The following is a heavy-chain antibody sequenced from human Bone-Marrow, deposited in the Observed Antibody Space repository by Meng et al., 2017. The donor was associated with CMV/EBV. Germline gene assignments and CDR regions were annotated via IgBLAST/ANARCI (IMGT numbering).Heavy chain of an antibody. CDR3: AKDRWELRDAFDI. D-gene: IGHD1-26*01. Sequence: GWSLRLSCAASGFTFSSYAMCWVRQAPGKWLEWVSTISGSGNSRYYADSVKGRFTISRDNSKNTLYLQMNSLRAEDTAVYYCAKDRWELRDAFDIWGQGTMVTVSS. V-gene: IGHV3-23*01. CDR2: ISGSGNSR. J-gene: IGHJ3*02. CDR1: GFTFSSYA.